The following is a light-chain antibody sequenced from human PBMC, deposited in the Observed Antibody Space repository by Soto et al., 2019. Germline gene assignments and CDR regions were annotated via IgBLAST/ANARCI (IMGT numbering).Light chain of an antibody. Sequence: EIVLTQSQATLSLSPGESANLXCRASQYVTGSYLAWYQQKPGQAPRLLIYGASIRATGIPDRFSGSGSGTDFTLTITRLEPEDFAVFYCQHYHSSPISFGQGTRLEIK. CDR1: QYVTGSY. CDR2: GAS. J-gene: IGKJ5*01. V-gene: IGKV3-20*01. CDR3: QHYHSSPIS.